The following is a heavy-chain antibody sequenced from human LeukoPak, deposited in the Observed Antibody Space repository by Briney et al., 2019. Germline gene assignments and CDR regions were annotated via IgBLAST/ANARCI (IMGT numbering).Heavy chain of an antibody. D-gene: IGHD1-1*01. V-gene: IGHV3-30*04. Sequence: GGSLRLSCAASGFTFSSYAMHWVRQAPGKGLEWVAVISYDGSNKYYADSVRGRFTTSRDNGQKSLYLQMNSLTVEDTAFYYCARGDPREVEVFDYWGQGTLVTVSS. CDR3: ARGDPREVEVFDY. CDR1: GFTFSSYA. CDR2: ISYDGSNK. J-gene: IGHJ4*02.